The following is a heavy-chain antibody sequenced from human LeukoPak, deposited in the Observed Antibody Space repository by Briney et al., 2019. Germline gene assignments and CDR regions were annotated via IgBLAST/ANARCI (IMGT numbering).Heavy chain of an antibody. J-gene: IGHJ4*02. CDR3: ARGSGSRPFDY. V-gene: IGHV4-59*01. CDR2: IYYRGTA. Sequence: ASETLSLTCTVSGGSPSDSYWTWIRQPPGKGLEWIGCIYYRGTAYYNPSLRSRVTISVDTSKNQFSLKVTSVTAADTAVFYCARGSGSRPFDYWGQGTLVTVSS. D-gene: IGHD1-26*01. CDR1: GGSPSDSY.